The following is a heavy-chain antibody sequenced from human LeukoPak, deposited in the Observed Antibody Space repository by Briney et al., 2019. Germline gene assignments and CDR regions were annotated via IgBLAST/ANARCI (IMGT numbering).Heavy chain of an antibody. CDR3: ARAPDGGWCDY. CDR2: IYYSGST. V-gene: IGHV4-59*01. D-gene: IGHD6-19*01. J-gene: IGHJ4*02. CDR1: GGSISSYY. Sequence: PSETQSLTCTVSGGSISSYYWSWIRQPPGKGLEWIGYIYYSGSTNYNPSLKSRVTISVDTSKNQFSLKLSSVTAADTAVYYCARAPDGGWCDYWGQGTLVTVSS.